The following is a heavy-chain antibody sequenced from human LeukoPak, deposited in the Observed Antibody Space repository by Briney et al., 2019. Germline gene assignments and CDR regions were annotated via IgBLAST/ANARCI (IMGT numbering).Heavy chain of an antibody. CDR1: GFTFNIYS. Sequence: GGSLRLSCVASGFTFNIYSMSWVRQAPGKGLEWVSSITSSGDATFYADSVKDHFTISRDNSRSTLYLQMSRLRVEDTAVYYCAKDRPNYHESNGHYYRLNGDSWGQGILVTVSS. CDR2: ITSSGDAT. V-gene: IGHV3-23*01. J-gene: IGHJ5*01. D-gene: IGHD3-22*01. CDR3: AKDRPNYHESNGHYYRLNGDS.